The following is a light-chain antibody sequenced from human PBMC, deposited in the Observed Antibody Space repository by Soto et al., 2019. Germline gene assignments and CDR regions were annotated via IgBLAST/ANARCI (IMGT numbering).Light chain of an antibody. CDR1: TSDIEAYDL. Sequence: QSALTQPASVSGSPGQSITISCTGSTSDIEAYDLVSWYQQHPGKAPKVIIYEGIKRPSGVSNRFSGSNSGSTASLTISGLQAEDEADYYCCSYVGATTYVFGTGTKVTVL. CDR3: CSYVGATTYV. J-gene: IGLJ1*01. CDR2: EGI. V-gene: IGLV2-23*01.